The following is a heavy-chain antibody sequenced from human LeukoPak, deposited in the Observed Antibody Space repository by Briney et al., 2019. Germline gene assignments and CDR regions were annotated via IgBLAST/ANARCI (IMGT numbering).Heavy chain of an antibody. V-gene: IGHV4-59*08. CDR2: IYYSGST. J-gene: IGHJ4*02. D-gene: IGHD5-24*01. Sequence: SETLSLTCTVSGGSISGYYWSWIRQPPGKGLQWIGNIYYSGSTNYNPSLESRITMSVDTSKNQFSLKVSSVTAADTAVFYCARYHHYQRDFDYWGQGTLVTVSS. CDR1: GGSISGYY. CDR3: ARYHHYQRDFDY.